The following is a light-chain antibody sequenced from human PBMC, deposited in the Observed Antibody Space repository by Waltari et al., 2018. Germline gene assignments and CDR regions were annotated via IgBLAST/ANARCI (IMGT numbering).Light chain of an antibody. CDR2: GNS. V-gene: IGLV1-40*01. Sequence: QSVLTQPPSVSGAPGQRVTISCTGSSSNIGAGYDVHWYQQLPGTAPKLLIDGNSNRPSGVPDRCSGTKSGTSASLAITGLQAEDEADYYCQSYDSSLRVFGGGTKLTVL. J-gene: IGLJ2*01. CDR1: SSNIGAGYD. CDR3: QSYDSSLRV.